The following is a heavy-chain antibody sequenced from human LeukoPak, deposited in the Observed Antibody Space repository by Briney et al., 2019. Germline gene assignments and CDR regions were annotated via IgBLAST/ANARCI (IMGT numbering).Heavy chain of an antibody. J-gene: IGHJ4*02. V-gene: IGHV4-30-4*08. CDR2: IYYSGST. CDR3: ARGHYYGSGLFDY. CDR1: GGSLSSYY. D-gene: IGHD3-10*01. Sequence: PWETLSLTCAVSGGSLSSYYWSWIRQPPGKGLEWIGYIYYSGSTYYNPSLKSRVTISVDTSKNQFSLKLSSVTAADTAVYYCARGHYYGSGLFDYWGQGTLVTVSS.